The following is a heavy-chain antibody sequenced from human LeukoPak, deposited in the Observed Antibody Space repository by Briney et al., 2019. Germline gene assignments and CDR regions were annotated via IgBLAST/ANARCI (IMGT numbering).Heavy chain of an antibody. CDR3: ARHTYYYVSGSYGWFDP. J-gene: IGHJ5*02. Sequence: SETLSLTCTVSGGPISSYYWSWIRQPPGKGLEWIGYIYYSGSANYNPSLKSRVTISVDTSKNQFSLKLSSVIAADTAVYYCARHTYYYVSGSYGWFDPWGQGTLVTVSS. CDR1: GGPISSYY. CDR2: IYYSGSA. D-gene: IGHD3-10*01. V-gene: IGHV4-59*08.